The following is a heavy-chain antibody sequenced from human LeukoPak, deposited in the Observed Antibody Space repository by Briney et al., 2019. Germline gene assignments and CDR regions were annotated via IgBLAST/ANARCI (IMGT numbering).Heavy chain of an antibody. CDR3: ATAYYYDSSGVADAFDI. V-gene: IGHV1-69-2*01. D-gene: IGHD3-22*01. CDR1: GYTFTDYY. CDR2: VDPEDGET. Sequence: ASVKVSCKASGYTFTDYYMHWVQQAPGKGLEWMGLVDPEDGETIYAEKFQGRVTITADTSTDTAYMELSSLRSEDTAVYYCATAYYYDSSGVADAFDIWGQGTMVTVSS. J-gene: IGHJ3*02.